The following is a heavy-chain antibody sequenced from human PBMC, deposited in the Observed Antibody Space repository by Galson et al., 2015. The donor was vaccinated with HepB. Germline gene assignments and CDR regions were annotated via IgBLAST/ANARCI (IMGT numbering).Heavy chain of an antibody. CDR1: GYTFTSYG. D-gene: IGHD3-3*01. V-gene: IGHV1-18*01. Sequence: SVKVSCKASGYTFTSYGISWVRQAPGQGLEWMGWISAYNGNTDYAQKLQGRVTMTTDTSTSTAYMELRSLRSDDTAVYYCARGGLRFLEWLPTSLVFDYWGQGTLVTVSS. CDR2: ISAYNGNT. J-gene: IGHJ4*02. CDR3: ARGGLRFLEWLPTSLVFDY.